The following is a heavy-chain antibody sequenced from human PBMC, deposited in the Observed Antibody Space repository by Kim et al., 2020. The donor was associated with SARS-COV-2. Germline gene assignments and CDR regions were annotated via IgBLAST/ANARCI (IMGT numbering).Heavy chain of an antibody. CDR1: GFTFSSYG. CDR3: AKALTISITRPTYY. D-gene: IGHD1-7*01. CDR2: ISYDGSNK. J-gene: IGHJ4*02. Sequence: GGSLRLSCAASGFTFSSYGMHWVRQAPGKGLEWVVVISYDGSNKYSADSVKGRFTISRDNSKNTLYLQMNSLRAEDTAVYYCAKALTISITRPTYYGGQGTLVTVSS. V-gene: IGHV3-30*02.